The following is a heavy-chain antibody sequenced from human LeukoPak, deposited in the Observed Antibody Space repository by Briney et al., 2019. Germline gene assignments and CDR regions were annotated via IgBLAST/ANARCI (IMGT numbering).Heavy chain of an antibody. D-gene: IGHD2-15*01. CDR3: ARVFCNGGSCYHFDY. CDR2: IYVTGNTDYNPS. J-gene: IGHJ4*02. V-gene: IGHV4-4*07. CDR1: GGSISHYY. Sequence: PSETLSLTCSVSGGSISHYYWTWIRQPAGKGLEWIGRIYVTGNTDYNPSDYNPSLKSRVTISEDTARNHFSLKLTSVTAADTAVYYCARVFCNGGSCYHFDYWGQGTLVTVSS.